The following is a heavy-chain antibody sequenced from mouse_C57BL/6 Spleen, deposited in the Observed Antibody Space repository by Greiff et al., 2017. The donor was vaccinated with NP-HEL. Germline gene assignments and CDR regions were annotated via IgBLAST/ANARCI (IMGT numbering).Heavy chain of an antibody. Sequence: EVQLVESGGGLVKPGGSLKLSCAASGFTFSDYGMHWVRQAPEKGLEWVAYISSGSSTIYYADTVKGRFTMSRDDAKNTLFLQMTSLRSEDTAMYYCARGNYYAMDYWGQGTSVTVSS. CDR3: ARGNYYAMDY. D-gene: IGHD2-1*01. V-gene: IGHV5-17*01. CDR1: GFTFSDYG. CDR2: ISSGSSTI. J-gene: IGHJ4*01.